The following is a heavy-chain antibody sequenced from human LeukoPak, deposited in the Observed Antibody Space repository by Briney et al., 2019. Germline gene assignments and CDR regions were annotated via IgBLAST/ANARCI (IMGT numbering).Heavy chain of an antibody. CDR1: GGTFSSYA. J-gene: IGHJ4*02. Sequence: SVKVSCKASGGTFSSYAISWVRQAPGQGLEWMGGIIPIFGTANYAQKFQGRVTITADESTSTAYMELSSLRSEDTAVYYCASARGYSGYDSYYFDYWGQGTLVTVSS. D-gene: IGHD5-12*01. V-gene: IGHV1-69*01. CDR3: ASARGYSGYDSYYFDY. CDR2: IIPIFGTA.